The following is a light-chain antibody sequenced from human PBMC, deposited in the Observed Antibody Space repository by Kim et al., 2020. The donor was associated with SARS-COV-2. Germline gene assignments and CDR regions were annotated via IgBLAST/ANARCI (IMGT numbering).Light chain of an antibody. J-gene: IGLJ2*01. CDR3: NSRDSNDNVV. CDR1: SLRSYY. V-gene: IGLV3-19*01. CDR2: GKN. Sequence: SSELTQDPAVSVALGQTVRITCQGDSLRSYYATWYQQKPGQAPRLVIYGKNNRPSGIPDRFSGPSSGNTASLTITGTQAGDEADYYCNSRDSNDNVVFGGGTQLTVL.